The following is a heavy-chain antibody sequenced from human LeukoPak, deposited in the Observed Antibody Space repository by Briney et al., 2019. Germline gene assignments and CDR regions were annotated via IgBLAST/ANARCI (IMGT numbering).Heavy chain of an antibody. Sequence: GGSLRLSCAASGFTFSSYAMSWVRQAPGKGLEWVSAISGSGGSTYYADSVKGRFTISRDNSKNTLYLQMNSLRAEDTAVYYCAKDLRGPYDFWSGHRFDYWGQGTLVTVSS. CDR1: GFTFSSYA. V-gene: IGHV3-23*01. J-gene: IGHJ4*02. CDR2: ISGSGGST. CDR3: AKDLRGPYDFWSGHRFDY. D-gene: IGHD3-3*01.